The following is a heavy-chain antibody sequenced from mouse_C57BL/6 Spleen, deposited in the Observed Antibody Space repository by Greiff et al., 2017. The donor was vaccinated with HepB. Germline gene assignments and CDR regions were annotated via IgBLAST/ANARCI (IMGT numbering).Heavy chain of an antibody. J-gene: IGHJ3*01. Sequence: QVQLQQPGAELVMPGASVKLSCKASGYTFTSYWMHWVKQRPGQGLEWIGEIDPSDSYTNYNQKFKGKSTLTVDKSSSTAYMQLSSLTSEDSAVYYCVTTAQATFAYWGQGTLVTVSA. CDR1: GYTFTSYW. V-gene: IGHV1-69*01. CDR3: VTTAQATFAY. CDR2: IDPSDSYT. D-gene: IGHD3-2*02.